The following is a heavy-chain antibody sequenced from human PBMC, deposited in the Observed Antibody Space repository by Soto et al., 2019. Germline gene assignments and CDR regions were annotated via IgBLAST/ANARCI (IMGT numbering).Heavy chain of an antibody. Sequence: ASVKVSCKASGYTFTSYDINWVRQATGQGLEWMGWISAYNGNTNYAQKLQGRVTMTTDTSTSTAYMELRSLRSDDTAVYYCARSVGSSYGDLLDYWGQGTLVTVPQ. J-gene: IGHJ4*02. CDR1: GYTFTSYD. CDR3: ARSVGSSYGDLLDY. CDR2: ISAYNGNT. V-gene: IGHV1-18*01. D-gene: IGHD4-17*01.